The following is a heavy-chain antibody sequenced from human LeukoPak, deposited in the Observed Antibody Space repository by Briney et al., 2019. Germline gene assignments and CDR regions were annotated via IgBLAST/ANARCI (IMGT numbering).Heavy chain of an antibody. CDR1: GFTFSDYY. CDR2: ISSSSSYT. CDR3: ARGDVLRFLEWLNWFDP. D-gene: IGHD3-3*01. J-gene: IGHJ5*02. Sequence: GGSLRLSCAVSGFTFSDYYMSWIRQAPGKGLEWVSYISSSSSYTNYADSVKGRFTISRDNAKNSLYLQMNSLRAEDTAVYYCARGDVLRFLEWLNWFDPWGQGTLVTVSS. V-gene: IGHV3-11*06.